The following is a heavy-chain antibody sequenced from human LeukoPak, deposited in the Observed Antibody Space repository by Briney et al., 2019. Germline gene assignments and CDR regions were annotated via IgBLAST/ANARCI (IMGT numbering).Heavy chain of an antibody. D-gene: IGHD2-21*01. J-gene: IGHJ5*02. CDR3: SRMLNRHRVIDP. V-gene: IGHV3-21*01. CDR1: GFTFSSFS. Sequence: GGSLRLSCAASGFTFSSFSMNWVRQAPGKGLEWVSSISSSSSYIYYADSVKGRFTISRDNAKNSLYLQMNSLRAEDTAVYYPSRMLNRHRVIDPWGQGTLVTVSS. CDR2: ISSSSSYI.